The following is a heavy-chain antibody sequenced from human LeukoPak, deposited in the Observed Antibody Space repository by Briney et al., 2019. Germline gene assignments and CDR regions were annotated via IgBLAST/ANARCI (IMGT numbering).Heavy chain of an antibody. D-gene: IGHD6-13*01. CDR3: ARGPLTSGWFSEPIL. CDR2: VHQTAGA. V-gene: IGHV4-34*01. Sequence: SETLSLTCAVFGGALSDYYWSWIRQSLGKGLELIGEVHQTAGATYNPSLKSRVTISLDTSNNQFSLGVSSVTAADTAVYYCARGPLTSGWFSEPILWGQGTLVTVSS. CDR1: GGALSDYY. J-gene: IGHJ4*02.